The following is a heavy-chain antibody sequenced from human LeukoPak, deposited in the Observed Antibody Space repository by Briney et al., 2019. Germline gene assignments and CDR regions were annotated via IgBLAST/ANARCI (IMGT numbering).Heavy chain of an antibody. CDR2: ISGSGVST. V-gene: IGHV3-23*01. J-gene: IGHJ6*02. D-gene: IGHD2-2*02. CDR3: ARIPFHYGMDV. Sequence: GGSLRLSCAASGFTFDDYAMHWVRQAPGKGLEWVSGISGSGVSTYYADSVKGRFTISRDNAKNSLYLQMNSLRAEDTAVYYCARIPFHYGMDVWGQGTTVTVSS. CDR1: GFTFDDYA.